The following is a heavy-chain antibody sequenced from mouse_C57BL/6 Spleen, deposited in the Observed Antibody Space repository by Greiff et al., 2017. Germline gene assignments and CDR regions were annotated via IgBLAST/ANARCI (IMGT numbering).Heavy chain of an antibody. CDR1: GYSITSGYY. Sequence: DVKLQESGPGLVKPSQSLSLTCSVTGYSITSGYYWNWIRQFPGNKLEWMGYISYDGINNYNPSLKNRISITRDTSKNQFFLKLNSVTTEDTATYYCARGIYYYGSSYFDYWGQGTTLTVSS. CDR3: ARGIYYYGSSYFDY. J-gene: IGHJ2*01. CDR2: ISYDGIN. V-gene: IGHV3-6*01. D-gene: IGHD1-1*01.